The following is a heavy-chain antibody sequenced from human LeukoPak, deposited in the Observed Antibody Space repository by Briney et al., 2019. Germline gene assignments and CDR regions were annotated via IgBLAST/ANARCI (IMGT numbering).Heavy chain of an antibody. D-gene: IGHD3-22*01. Sequence: GESLKISCKGSGYSFTSYWIGWVRQMPGKGLEWMGVIYPGDSDTRYSPSFQGQVTISADKSISTAYLQWSSLKASDTAMYCCARTGYDSSGYYFDYWGQGTLSPSPQ. CDR2: IYPGDSDT. V-gene: IGHV5-51*01. CDR3: ARTGYDSSGYYFDY. J-gene: IGHJ4*02. CDR1: GYSFTSYW.